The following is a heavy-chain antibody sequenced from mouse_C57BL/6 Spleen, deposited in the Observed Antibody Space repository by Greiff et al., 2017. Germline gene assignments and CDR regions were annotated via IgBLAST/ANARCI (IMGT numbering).Heavy chain of an antibody. V-gene: IGHV1-54*01. D-gene: IGHD2-4*01. CDR1: GYAFTNYL. J-gene: IGHJ3*01. Sequence: VQLQQSGAELVRPGTSVKVSCKASGYAFTNYLIEWVKQRPGQGLEWIGVINPGSGGTNYNEKFKGKATLTADKSSSTAYMQLSSLASEDSAVYYCASIYYDYEAWFAYWGQGTLVTVSA. CDR2: INPGSGGT. CDR3: ASIYYDYEAWFAY.